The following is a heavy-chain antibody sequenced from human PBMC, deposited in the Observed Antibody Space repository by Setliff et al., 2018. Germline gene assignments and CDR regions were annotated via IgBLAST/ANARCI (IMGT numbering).Heavy chain of an antibody. V-gene: IGHV1-18*01. J-gene: IGHJ3*02. CDR3: ARDVGTSSFEVATMIVVAATDSFDI. CDR1: GYTFTSYG. D-gene: IGHD3-22*01. Sequence: GASVKVSCKASGYTFTSYGISWVRQAPGQGLEWMVWISAYNGNTNYAQKLQGRVTMTTDTSTSTAYMELRSLRSDDTAVYYCARDVGTSSFEVATMIVVAATDSFDIWGQGTMVTVSS. CDR2: ISAYNGNT.